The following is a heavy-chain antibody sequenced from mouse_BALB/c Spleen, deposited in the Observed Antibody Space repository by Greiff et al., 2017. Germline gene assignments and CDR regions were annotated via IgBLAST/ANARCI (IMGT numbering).Heavy chain of an antibody. J-gene: IGHJ1*01. Sequence: DVKLVESGPGLVKPSQSLSLTCTVTGYSITSDYAWNWIRQFPGNKLEWMGYISYSGSTSYNPSLKSRISITRDTSKNQFFLQLNSVTTEDTATYYCARFTTALYWYFDVWGAGTTVTVSS. CDR1: GYSITSDYA. CDR3: ARFTTALYWYFDV. D-gene: IGHD1-2*01. CDR2: ISYSGST. V-gene: IGHV3-2*02.